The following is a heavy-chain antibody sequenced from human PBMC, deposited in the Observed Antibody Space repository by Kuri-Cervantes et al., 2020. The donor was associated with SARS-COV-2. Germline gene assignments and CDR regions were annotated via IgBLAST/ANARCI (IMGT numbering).Heavy chain of an antibody. D-gene: IGHD5-18*01. J-gene: IGHJ4*02. CDR1: GFAVRNTY. CDR3: ARAKSPNAALVPADY. CDR2: IYSGGNT. Sequence: GGSLRLSCAASGFAVRNTYMAWVRQAPGKGLECVSVIYSGGNTYYADSVKGRFTISRDSSENTLYLQMNSLRAEDTAVYYCARAKSPNAALVPADYWGQGTLVTVSS. V-gene: IGHV3-53*01.